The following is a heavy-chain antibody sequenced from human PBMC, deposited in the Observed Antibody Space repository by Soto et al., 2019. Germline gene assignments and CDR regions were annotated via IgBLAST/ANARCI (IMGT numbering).Heavy chain of an antibody. CDR3: ARDTYYDFRSGYRKDAFDI. Sequence: ASVKVSCKASGYTFTGYYMHWVRQAPGQGLEWMGWISAYNGNTNYAQKLQGRVTMTTDTSTSTAYMELRSLRSDDTAVYYCARDTYYDFRSGYRKDAFDIWGQGTMVTVSS. CDR2: ISAYNGNT. V-gene: IGHV1-18*04. D-gene: IGHD3-3*01. CDR1: GYTFTGYY. J-gene: IGHJ3*02.